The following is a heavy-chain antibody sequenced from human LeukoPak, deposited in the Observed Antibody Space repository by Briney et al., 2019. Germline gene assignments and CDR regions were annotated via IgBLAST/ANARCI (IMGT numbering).Heavy chain of an antibody. Sequence: PGGSLRLSCAVSGFTFSSYGMHWVRQGPGKGLEWVAFIRYDGSNKYYADSVKGRFTISRDYSKNTLFLQMNSLRPEDTAVYYCAKSGYYDSSGYYPSPYYYYYMDVWGKGTTVTVSS. CDR2: IRYDGSNK. J-gene: IGHJ6*03. CDR3: AKSGYYDSSGYYPSPYYYYYMDV. CDR1: GFTFSSYG. D-gene: IGHD3-22*01. V-gene: IGHV3-30*02.